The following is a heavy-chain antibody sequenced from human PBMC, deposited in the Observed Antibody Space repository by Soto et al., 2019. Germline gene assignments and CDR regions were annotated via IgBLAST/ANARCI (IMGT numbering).Heavy chain of an antibody. V-gene: IGHV4-39*01. Sequence: PSETLSLPCTVSGGSISSSSSYWGWIRQPPGKGLEWIGSIYYSGSTYYNPSLKSRVTISVDTSKNQFSLKLSSVTAADTAVYYCARPGNYYDSSGKAAFDIWGQGTMVTVSS. CDR2: IYYSGST. CDR1: GGSISSSSSY. J-gene: IGHJ3*02. D-gene: IGHD3-22*01. CDR3: ARPGNYYDSSGKAAFDI.